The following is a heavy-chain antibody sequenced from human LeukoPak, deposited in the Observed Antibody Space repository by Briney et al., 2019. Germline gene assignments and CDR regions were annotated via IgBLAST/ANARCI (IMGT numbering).Heavy chain of an antibody. CDR2: IYYSGST. CDR3: ARGATIFGVVLDAFDI. D-gene: IGHD3-3*01. Sequence: PSETLSLTCTVSGGSISSYYWSWIRQPPGKGLEWIGYIYYSGSTNYNPSLKSRVPISVDTSKNQFSLKLSSVTAADPAVYYCARGATIFGVVLDAFDIWGQGTMVTVSS. V-gene: IGHV4-59*01. CDR1: GGSISSYY. J-gene: IGHJ3*02.